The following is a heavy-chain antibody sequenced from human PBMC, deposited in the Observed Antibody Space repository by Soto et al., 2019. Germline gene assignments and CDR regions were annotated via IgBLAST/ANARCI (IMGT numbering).Heavy chain of an antibody. D-gene: IGHD2-15*01. V-gene: IGHV4-39*01. CDR1: GGSISSSSYY. J-gene: IGHJ4*02. CDR2: IYYSGST. Sequence: QLQLQESGPGLVKPSETLSLTCTVSGGSISSSSYYWGWIRQPPGKGLAWIGSIYYSGSTYYNPSLKSRVTISVDTSKNQYSLKLSSVTAADTAVYYCARYCSGGSCYSAIYFDYWGQGTLVTVSS. CDR3: ARYCSGGSCYSAIYFDY.